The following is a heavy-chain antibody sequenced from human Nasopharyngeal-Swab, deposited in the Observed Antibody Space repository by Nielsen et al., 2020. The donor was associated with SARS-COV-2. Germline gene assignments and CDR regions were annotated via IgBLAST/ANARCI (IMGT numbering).Heavy chain of an antibody. CDR2: ICHSGST. V-gene: IGHV4-4*02. CDR3: ARVSGNSLYYYDSSGYYY. D-gene: IGHD3-22*01. Sequence: VRQAPGKGLEWIGEICHSGSTNYNPSLKSRVTISVDKSKNQFSLKLSSVTAADTAVYYCARVSGNSLYYYDSSGYYYWGQGTLVTVSS. J-gene: IGHJ4*02.